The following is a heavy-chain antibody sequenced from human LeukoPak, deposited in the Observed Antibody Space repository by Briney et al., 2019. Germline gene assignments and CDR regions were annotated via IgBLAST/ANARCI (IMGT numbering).Heavy chain of an antibody. V-gene: IGHV3-30-3*01. Sequence: GGSLRLSCAASGFTFSSYAMHWVRQAPGKGLEWVAVISYDGSNKYYADSVKGRFTISRDNSKNTLYLQMNSLRAEDTAVYYCARPYYYDSSGYYHDAFDIWGQGTMVTVSS. CDR3: ARPYYYDSSGYYHDAFDI. J-gene: IGHJ3*02. CDR2: ISYDGSNK. CDR1: GFTFSSYA. D-gene: IGHD3-22*01.